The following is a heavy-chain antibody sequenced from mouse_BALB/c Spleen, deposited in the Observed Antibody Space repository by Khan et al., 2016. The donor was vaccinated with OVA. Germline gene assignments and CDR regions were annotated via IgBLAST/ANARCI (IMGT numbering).Heavy chain of an antibody. Sequence: EVELVESGGGLVQPGGSLKLSCAASGFTFSSYGMSWVRQTPDKRLELVATINSYGGSTYYPDSVKGRFTISRDTAKNTLYLQMSSLKSEDTAMYYCARMARTIYWGQGTTLTVSS. CDR3: ARMARTIY. CDR2: INSYGGST. J-gene: IGHJ2*01. V-gene: IGHV5-6-3*01. CDR1: GFTFSSYG.